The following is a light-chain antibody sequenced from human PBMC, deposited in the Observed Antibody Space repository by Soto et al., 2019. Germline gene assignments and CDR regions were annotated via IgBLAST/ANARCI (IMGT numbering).Light chain of an antibody. CDR3: HDYNNFPPYT. Sequence: EIVMTQSPATLSVSPGERATLSCRASQTISSDLAWYQHKPGQTPKLVIFGASNRAAGIPARFSGSGSGTEFTLTISSLQSEDFAVYYCHDYNNFPPYTFGQGTKLEIK. V-gene: IGKV3D-15*01. CDR1: QTISSD. J-gene: IGKJ2*01. CDR2: GAS.